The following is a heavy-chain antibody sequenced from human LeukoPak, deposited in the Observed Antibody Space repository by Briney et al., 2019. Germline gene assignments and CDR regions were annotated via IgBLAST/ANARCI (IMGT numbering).Heavy chain of an antibody. CDR2: IYTSGST. D-gene: IGHD5-18*01. CDR3: HQTGYSYGPQDY. Sequence: SETLSLTCTVSGGSISSGSYYWSWIRQPAGKGLEWIGRIYTSGSTNYNPSLKSRVTISVDTSKNQFSLKLSSVTAADTAVYYCHQTGYSYGPQDYWGQGTLVTVSS. CDR1: GGSISSGSYY. J-gene: IGHJ4*02. V-gene: IGHV4-61*02.